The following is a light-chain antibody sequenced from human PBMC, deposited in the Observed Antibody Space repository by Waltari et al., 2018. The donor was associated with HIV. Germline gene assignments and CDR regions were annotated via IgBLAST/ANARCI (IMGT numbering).Light chain of an antibody. CDR1: SSDVGGYSY. Sequence: QSALTQPASVSGSPGQSITISCPGTSSDVGGYSYVSWYQQHPGKAPKLMIYEVSNRPSGVSNRFSGSKSGNTASLTISGLQAEDEADYYCSSYTTSSSLLFGGGTKLTVL. CDR2: EVS. CDR3: SSYTTSSSLL. V-gene: IGLV2-14*01. J-gene: IGLJ2*01.